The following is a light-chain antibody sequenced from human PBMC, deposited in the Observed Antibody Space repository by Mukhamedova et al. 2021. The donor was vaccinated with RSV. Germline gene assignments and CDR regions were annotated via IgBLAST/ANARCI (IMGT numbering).Light chain of an antibody. Sequence: WYQRRVHGKAPELLIFDASDLQSGVPSRFSGSGSGTDFTLTIDTLQPEDFATYYCQQSYDLPLTFCPGTKVEI. CDR3: QQSYDLPLT. V-gene: IGKV1-39*01. CDR2: DAS. J-gene: IGKJ3*01.